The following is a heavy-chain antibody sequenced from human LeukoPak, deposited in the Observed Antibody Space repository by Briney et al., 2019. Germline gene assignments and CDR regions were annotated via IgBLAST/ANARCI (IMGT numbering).Heavy chain of an antibody. CDR2: IRYDGSNK. J-gene: IGHJ4*02. D-gene: IGHD3-22*01. CDR1: GSTFSSYG. Sequence: GGSLRLSCAASGSTFSSYGMHWVRQAPGKGLEWVAFIRYDGSNKYYANSVKGRFTISRDNSKNTLYLQMNSLRAEDTAVYYCAKDRSSGYYTPDYWGQGTLVTVSS. CDR3: AKDRSSGYYTPDY. V-gene: IGHV3-30*02.